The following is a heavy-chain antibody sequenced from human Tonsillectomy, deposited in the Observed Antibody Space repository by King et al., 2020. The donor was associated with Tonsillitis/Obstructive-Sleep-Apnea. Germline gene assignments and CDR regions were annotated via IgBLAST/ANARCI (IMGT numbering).Heavy chain of an antibody. CDR1: GYSFTSYW. D-gene: IGHD2-15*01. V-gene: IGHV5-10-1*03. CDR2: IDPSDSYT. CDR3: ARVGYCSGGGSYRPEDIGVFSF. J-gene: IGHJ4*02. Sequence: VQLVESGAEVKKPGESLRISCKGSGYSFTSYWITWVRQMPGKGLEWMGRIDPSDSYTNYSPSFQGHVTISADKSISTAYLQWSSLKASDTAMYYCARVGYCSGGGSYRPEDIGVFSFWGQGTLVTVSS.